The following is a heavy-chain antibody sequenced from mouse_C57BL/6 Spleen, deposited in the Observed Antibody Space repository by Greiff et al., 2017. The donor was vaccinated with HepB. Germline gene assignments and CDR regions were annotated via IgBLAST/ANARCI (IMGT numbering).Heavy chain of an antibody. D-gene: IGHD1-1*01. CDR2: IDPSDSET. J-gene: IGHJ1*03. CDR1: GYTFTSYW. CDR3: AREGYYGSSYGYFDV. Sequence: QVQLQQPGAELVRPGSSVKLSCKASGYTFTSYWMHWVKQRPIQGLEWIGNIDPSDSETHYNQKFKDKATLTVDKSSSTAYMQLSSLTSEDSAVYYCAREGYYGSSYGYFDVWGTGTTVTVSS. V-gene: IGHV1-52*01.